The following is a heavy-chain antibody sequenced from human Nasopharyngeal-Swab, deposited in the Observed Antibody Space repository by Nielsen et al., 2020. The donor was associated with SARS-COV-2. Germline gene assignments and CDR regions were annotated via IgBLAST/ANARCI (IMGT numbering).Heavy chain of an antibody. V-gene: IGHV4-59*13. J-gene: IGHJ6*02. CDR3: ARVALGSYLRGRGMDV. CDR2: IYFSGST. Sequence: SETLSLTCTVSNGSINSYYWSWIRQPPGKGLEWIGYIYFSGSTSCNPSLKSRVTMSVDTSKNQFSLNLTSVTAADTAVYYFARVALGSYLRGRGMDVWGQGTTVTVSS. D-gene: IGHD3-16*02. CDR1: NGSINSYY.